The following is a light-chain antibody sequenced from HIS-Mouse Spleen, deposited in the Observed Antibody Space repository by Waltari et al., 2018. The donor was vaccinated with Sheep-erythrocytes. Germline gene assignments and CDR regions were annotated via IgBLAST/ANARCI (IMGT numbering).Light chain of an antibody. CDR3: SSYTSSSTWV. Sequence: QSALTQPASVSGSPGQSITISCTGTSSDVGGYNYVSWYQQHPGKAPKLTIYDVSNRPSGVSNRFSGSTSGNTASLTISGLQAEDEADYYCSSYTSSSTWVFGGGTKLTVL. CDR1: SSDVGGYNY. V-gene: IGLV2-14*03. CDR2: DVS. J-gene: IGLJ3*02.